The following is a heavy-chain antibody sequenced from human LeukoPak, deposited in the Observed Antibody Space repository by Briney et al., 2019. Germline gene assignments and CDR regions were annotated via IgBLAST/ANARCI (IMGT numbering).Heavy chain of an antibody. D-gene: IGHD3-9*01. V-gene: IGHV3-30*02. CDR2: IRYDGSNK. J-gene: IGHJ4*02. CDR3: ANTRYDILTGFDY. Sequence: GGSLRLSCAASGFTFSSYGMRWVRQAPGKGLEWVEFIRYDGSNKYYADFVKGRFTISRDNSKNTLYLQMNSLRAEDTAVYYCANTRYDILTGFDYWGQGTLVTVSS. CDR1: GFTFSSYG.